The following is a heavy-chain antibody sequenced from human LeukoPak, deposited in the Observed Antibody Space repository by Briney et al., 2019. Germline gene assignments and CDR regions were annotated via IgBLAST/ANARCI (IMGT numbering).Heavy chain of an antibody. CDR3: ARDMYYDSSGYYQHYYGMDV. V-gene: IGHV4-30-2*01. Sequence: NPSQTLSLTCAVSGGSISSGGYSWSWIRQPPGKGLEWIGYIYHSGSTYYNPSLKSRVTISVDTSKNQFSLKLSSVTAADTAVYYCARDMYYDSSGYYQHYYGMDVWGQGTTVTVSS. D-gene: IGHD3-22*01. CDR2: IYHSGST. CDR1: GGSISSGGYS. J-gene: IGHJ6*02.